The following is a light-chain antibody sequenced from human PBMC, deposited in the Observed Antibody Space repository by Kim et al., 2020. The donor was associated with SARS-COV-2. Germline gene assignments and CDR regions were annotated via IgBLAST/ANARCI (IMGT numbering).Light chain of an antibody. CDR2: SAS. J-gene: IGKJ4*01. Sequence: DIQLTQSPSSLSASIVDSVTITCRASQDIMNYVAWYQQKPGKPPQLLINSASALQSGVPSRFSGRGYGTDFTLTINSLQPDDVASYFCQKYGAAPLAFGGGTKVDIK. CDR3: QKYGAAPLA. CDR1: QDIMNY. V-gene: IGKV1-27*01.